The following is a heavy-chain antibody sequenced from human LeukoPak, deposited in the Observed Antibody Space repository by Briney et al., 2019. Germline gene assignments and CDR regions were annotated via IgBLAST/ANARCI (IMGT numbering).Heavy chain of an antibody. CDR2: ISAYNGNT. Sequence: ASVKVSCKASGYTFTSYDINWVRQAPGQGLEWMGWISAYNGNTNYAQKLQGRVTMTTDTSTSTAYMELRSLRSDDTAVYYCARLYYDFWSGYYSYFDYWGQGTLVTVSS. CDR3: ARLYYDFWSGYYSYFDY. D-gene: IGHD3-3*01. CDR1: GYTFTSYD. J-gene: IGHJ4*02. V-gene: IGHV1-18*01.